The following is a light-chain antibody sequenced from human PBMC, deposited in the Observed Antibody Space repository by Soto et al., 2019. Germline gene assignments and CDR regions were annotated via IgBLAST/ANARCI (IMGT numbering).Light chain of an antibody. CDR3: NSYAGSYTLYV. Sequence: QSVLTQPPSVSAAPGQKVTISCSGSSSNIGNNYVSWYQQLPGTAPKLLIYDNNKRPSGIPDRFSGSKSGNTASLTISGLQAEDEADYYCNSYAGSYTLYVFGTGTKLTVL. J-gene: IGLJ1*01. CDR1: SSNIGNNY. CDR2: DNN. V-gene: IGLV1-51*01.